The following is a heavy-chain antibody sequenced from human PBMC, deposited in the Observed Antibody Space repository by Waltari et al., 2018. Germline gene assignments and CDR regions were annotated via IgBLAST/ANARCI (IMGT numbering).Heavy chain of an antibody. CDR3: ARDGGFDF. CDR2: MNPNSGGT. D-gene: IGHD2-15*01. J-gene: IGHJ4*02. V-gene: IGHV1-2*02. Sequence: QAQLVPLAMTVNKTPDAVRVSRKASGYIFIDHYMHWVRQAPGQGLEWMGWMNPNSGGTNYAQKFQGRVTMTRDTSTSTAYMELTRMTSDDTAIYYCARDGGFDFWGQGSLVTVSS. CDR1: GYIFIDHY.